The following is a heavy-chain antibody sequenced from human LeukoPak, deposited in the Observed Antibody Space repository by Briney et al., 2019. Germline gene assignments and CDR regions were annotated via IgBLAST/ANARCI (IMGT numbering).Heavy chain of an antibody. D-gene: IGHD2-2*01. CDR3: ARRSHLPAAMQEHAFDI. J-gene: IGHJ3*02. V-gene: IGHV4-39*01. Sequence: PSETLSLTCTVSGGSISSSSYYWGWIRQPPGKGLEWIGSIYYSASTYYNPSLKSRVTISVDTSKNQFSLKLSSVTAADTAVYYCARRSHLPAAMQEHAFDIWGQGTMVTVSS. CDR1: GGSISSSSYY. CDR2: IYYSAST.